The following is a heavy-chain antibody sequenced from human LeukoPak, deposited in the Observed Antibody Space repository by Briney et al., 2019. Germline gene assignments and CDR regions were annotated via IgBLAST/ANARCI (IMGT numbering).Heavy chain of an antibody. Sequence: SETLSLTCTVSGGSITNYHWSWIRQPPGKGLEWIGYIYYSGSTNYNPSLKSRVTISVDTSKNQFSLKLSSVTAADTAVYYCAREDSSSSGWFDPWGQGTLVTVSS. V-gene: IGHV4-59*12. CDR2: IYYSGST. CDR1: GGSITNYH. D-gene: IGHD6-6*01. CDR3: AREDSSSSGWFDP. J-gene: IGHJ5*02.